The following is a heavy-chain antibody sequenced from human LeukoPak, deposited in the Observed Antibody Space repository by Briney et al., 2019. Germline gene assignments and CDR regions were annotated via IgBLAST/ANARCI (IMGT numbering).Heavy chain of an antibody. CDR3: ARDLTSSSSPYYFDY. V-gene: IGHV3-21*01. Sequence: GGSLTLSCAVSGFTFSTHSMNWVRQAPGKGLEWVSSISSSGTYIYYPDSVKGRFTIARDNAKNSLYLQMNSLRVEDTAVYYCARDLTSSSSPYYFDYWGQGILVTVSS. D-gene: IGHD6-6*01. CDR1: GFTFSTHS. CDR2: ISSSGTYI. J-gene: IGHJ4*02.